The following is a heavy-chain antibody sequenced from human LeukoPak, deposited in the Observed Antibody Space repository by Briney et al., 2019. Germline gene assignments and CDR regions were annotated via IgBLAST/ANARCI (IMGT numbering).Heavy chain of an antibody. J-gene: IGHJ4*02. CDR2: INAGGGST. CDR1: GFTFTNAW. Sequence: GGSLRLSCVDSGFTFTNAWMSWVRQAPGKGLEWVSVINAGGGSTYYADSVKGRFTISRDNSKNTLYLQMNSLRAEDTAVYYCAKDDRSGYYYFDYWGQGTLVTVSS. V-gene: IGHV3-23*01. D-gene: IGHD3-22*01. CDR3: AKDDRSGYYYFDY.